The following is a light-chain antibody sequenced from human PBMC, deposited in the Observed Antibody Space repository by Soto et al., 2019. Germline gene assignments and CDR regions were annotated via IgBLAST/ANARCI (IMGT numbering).Light chain of an antibody. CDR2: EVS. V-gene: IGLV2-14*01. CDR3: SSYTSSRV. J-gene: IGLJ3*02. CDR1: SSDVGGYNY. Sequence: QSALTQPASVSGSPGQSITISCTGTSSDVGGYNYVSWYQQHPGKAPKLMIYEVSNRPSGVSNRFSGSKSGNTDSLTISGLQAEDEADYYCSSYTSSRVFGGGTKVTVL.